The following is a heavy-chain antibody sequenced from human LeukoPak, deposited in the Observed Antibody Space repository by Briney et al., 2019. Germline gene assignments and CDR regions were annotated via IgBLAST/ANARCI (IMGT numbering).Heavy chain of an antibody. J-gene: IGHJ5*02. D-gene: IGHD3-22*01. CDR3: ARGFGEYYYDSSGYYYDWFDP. Sequence: SETLSLTCTVSGGSISSSSYYWGWIRQPPGKGLEWIGSIYYSGTTYYNPSLKSRVAISVDTSKNQFSLKLSSVTAADTAVYYCARGFGEYYYDSSGYYYDWFDPWGQGTLVTVSS. V-gene: IGHV4-39*01. CDR2: IYYSGTT. CDR1: GGSISSSSYY.